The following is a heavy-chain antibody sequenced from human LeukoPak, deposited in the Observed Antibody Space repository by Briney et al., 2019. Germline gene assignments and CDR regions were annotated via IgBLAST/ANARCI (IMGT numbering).Heavy chain of an antibody. CDR1: GYSISSGYY. CDR3: ARVGIVAGWDGYNSYYFDY. V-gene: IGHV4-38-2*02. D-gene: IGHD5-24*01. Sequence: PSETLSLTCTVSGYSISSGYYWGWIRQPPGKGLEWIGSIYHSGSTYYNPSLKSRVTISVDTSKNQFSLKLSSVTAADTAVYYCARVGIVAGWDGYNSYYFDYWGQGTLVTVSS. J-gene: IGHJ4*02. CDR2: IYHSGST.